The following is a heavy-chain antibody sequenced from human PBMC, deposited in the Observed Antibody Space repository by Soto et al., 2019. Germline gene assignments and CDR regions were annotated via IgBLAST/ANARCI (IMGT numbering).Heavy chain of an antibody. CDR2: ISRSGSHR. V-gene: IGHV3-11*01. CDR3: ARAGYSSGWVDY. J-gene: IGHJ4*02. CDR1: GFTFSDYY. Sequence: GSLRLSCAASGFTFSDYYMTWIRQAPGKGLELVSYISRSGSHRFYADSVKGRFTISRDNDKNSLYVQLNSMRGKETAMYYCARAGYSSGWVDYSGQGTLVTVSS. D-gene: IGHD6-19*01.